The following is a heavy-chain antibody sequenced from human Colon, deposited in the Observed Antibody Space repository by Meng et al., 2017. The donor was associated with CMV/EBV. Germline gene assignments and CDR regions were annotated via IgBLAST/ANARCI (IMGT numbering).Heavy chain of an antibody. V-gene: IGHV1-18*04. CDR3: ARGVRRIFGVVLILPFDH. J-gene: IGHJ4*02. CDR1: GYSFTDYY. Sequence: ASVKVSCKASGYSFTDYYMHWVRQAPGQGLEWMGWITTDKGKTNYAQKFQGRVTMTTDTSTNTTYMELRSLRSDDTAVYYCARGVRRIFGVVLILPFDHWGRGTLVTVSS. D-gene: IGHD3-3*01. CDR2: ITTDKGKT.